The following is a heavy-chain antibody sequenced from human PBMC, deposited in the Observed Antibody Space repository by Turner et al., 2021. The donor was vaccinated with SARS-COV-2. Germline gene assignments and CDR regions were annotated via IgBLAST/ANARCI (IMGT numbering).Heavy chain of an antibody. J-gene: IGHJ3*02. V-gene: IGHV3-9*01. CDR3: AKDIGLRYSGYDWTGAFDI. CDR2: VSWNSGTI. Sequence: EVQLVESGGGLVQPGGSLTLSCSASGFTFDDYALHWVRQAPGKGLEWVSGVSWNSGTIGYADSVKGRFTISRDNAKNSLYLQMNSLRAEDTALYYCAKDIGLRYSGYDWTGAFDIWGQGTMVTVSS. CDR1: GFTFDDYA. D-gene: IGHD5-12*01.